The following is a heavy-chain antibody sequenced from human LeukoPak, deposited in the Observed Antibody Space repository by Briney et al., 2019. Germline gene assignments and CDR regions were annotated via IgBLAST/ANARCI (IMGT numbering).Heavy chain of an antibody. CDR1: GDSISNYY. D-gene: IGHD2-21*01. J-gene: IGHJ4*02. V-gene: IGHV4-59*01. CDR2: IYYSGST. Sequence: SETLSLTCTVSGDSISNYYWNWIRQPPGKGLEWIGHIYYSGSTKYNPSLKSRVTISVDTSKNQFSLKLSSVTAADTAVYYCARGAYCGGDCFYYFDYWGQGTLVTVSS. CDR3: ARGAYCGGDCFYYFDY.